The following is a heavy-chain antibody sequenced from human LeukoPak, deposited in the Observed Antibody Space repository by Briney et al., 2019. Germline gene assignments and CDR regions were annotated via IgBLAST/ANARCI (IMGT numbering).Heavy chain of an antibody. J-gene: IGHJ4*02. V-gene: IGHV4-39*01. Sequence: SETLSLTCTVSGDSINRRSYYWAWIRHPPGKGLEWIGSISFGGDTDHNPSLRSRVTITEDMSKNHFSLRLTSVTAADTAVYYCARHANGVFDYWGQGTLVTVSS. D-gene: IGHD2-8*01. CDR3: ARHANGVFDY. CDR1: GDSINRRSYY. CDR2: ISFGGDT.